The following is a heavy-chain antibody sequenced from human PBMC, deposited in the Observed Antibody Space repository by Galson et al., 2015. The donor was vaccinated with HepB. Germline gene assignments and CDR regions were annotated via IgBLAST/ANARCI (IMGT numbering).Heavy chain of an antibody. V-gene: IGHV5-51*01. CDR3: AISDTGGRTDSFYL. Sequence: QSGAEVKEPGESLRISCKASGYTFNGYWIGWVRQMPGKGLEWMGFIYFGGSDTRYSPSFQGHATISADKSINTAFLRWSSLEASDTAIYYCAISDTGGRTDSFYLWLKGTMFTVSS. CDR1: GYTFNGYW. D-gene: IGHD5-18*01. J-gene: IGHJ3*01. CDR2: IYFGGSDT.